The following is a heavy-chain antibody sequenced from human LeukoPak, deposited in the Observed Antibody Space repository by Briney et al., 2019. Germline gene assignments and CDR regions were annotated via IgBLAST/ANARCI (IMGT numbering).Heavy chain of an antibody. D-gene: IGHD2-21*01. V-gene: IGHV4-34*01. Sequence: SPSETLSLTCAVYGGSFSGYYWSWIRQPPGKGLEWIGEINHSGSTNYNPSLKSRVTISVDTSKNQFSLKLSSVTAADTAVYYCARVRSQVGGAVVDYWGQGTLVTVSS. J-gene: IGHJ4*02. CDR1: GGSFSGYY. CDR3: ARVRSQVGGAVVDY. CDR2: INHSGST.